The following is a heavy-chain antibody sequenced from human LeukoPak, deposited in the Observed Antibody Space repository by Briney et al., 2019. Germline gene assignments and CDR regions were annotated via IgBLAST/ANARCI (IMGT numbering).Heavy chain of an antibody. CDR1: GFTFSSYG. CDR3: AREASDAFDI. CDR2: IWYDGSNK. Sequence: GRSLRLSCAASGFTFSSYGMHWVRQAPGKGLEWVAVIWYDGSNKYYADSVKGRFTISRDNSKNTLFLQMNSLRAEDTAVYYCAREASDAFDIWGQGTMVTVSS. V-gene: IGHV3-33*01. J-gene: IGHJ3*02.